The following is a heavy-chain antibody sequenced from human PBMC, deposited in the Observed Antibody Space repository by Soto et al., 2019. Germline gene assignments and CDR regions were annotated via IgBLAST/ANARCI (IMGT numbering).Heavy chain of an antibody. Sequence: XVSLKLSCKCSGNSFTSYWSGLVLQMPGKGLEWMGIIYPGDSDTRYSPSFQGQVTISADKSISTAYLQWSSLKASDTAMYYRARRNTYSSSWYYGMDVWGQRTTVTVSS. J-gene: IGHJ6*02. CDR3: ARRNTYSSSWYYGMDV. D-gene: IGHD6-13*01. CDR1: GNSFTSYW. V-gene: IGHV5-51*01. CDR2: IYPGDSDT.